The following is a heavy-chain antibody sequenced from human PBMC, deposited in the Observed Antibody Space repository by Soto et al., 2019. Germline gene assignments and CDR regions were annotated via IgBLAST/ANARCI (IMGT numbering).Heavy chain of an antibody. CDR1: GFTFRTNA. V-gene: IGHV3-30*18. CDR2: ISYDGNNK. CDR3: AKNGYSSGWYGDY. Sequence: QVQLVESGGGVVQPGRSLRLSCAASGFTFRTNAMHWVRQAPGKGLEWVAVISYDGNNKYYADSVKGRFTISRDNSKNTMYLQMNSLRAEDTAVYYCAKNGYSSGWYGDYCGQGTLVTVSS. J-gene: IGHJ4*02. D-gene: IGHD6-19*01.